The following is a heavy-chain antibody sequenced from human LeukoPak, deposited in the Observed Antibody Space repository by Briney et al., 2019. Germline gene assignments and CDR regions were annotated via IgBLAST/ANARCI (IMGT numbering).Heavy chain of an antibody. CDR3: ARAVSAAGLAYYYYGMDV. CDR2: INPSGGST. D-gene: IGHD6-13*01. V-gene: IGHV1-46*01. J-gene: IGHJ6*02. CDR1: GYTFTSYY. Sequence: ASVKVSCKASGYTFTSYYMHWVRQAPGQGLEWMGIINPSGGSTSYAQKFQGRVTITADESTSTAYMELSSPRSEDTAVYYCARAVSAAGLAYYYYGMDVWGQGTTVTVSS.